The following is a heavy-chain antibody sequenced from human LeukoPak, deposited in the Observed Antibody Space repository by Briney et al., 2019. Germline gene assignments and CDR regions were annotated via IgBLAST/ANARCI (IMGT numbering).Heavy chain of an antibody. V-gene: IGHV4-34*01. CDR1: GDSLSGYY. CDR2: INRSGST. J-gene: IGHJ5*02. D-gene: IGHD6-13*01. Sequence: PSETLSLTCAVYGDSLSGYYWSWIRQPPGKGLEWIGEINRSGSTNYNPSLKSRVTVSVDTSKNQFTLKLTSMTAADTAVYYCARRVRIAAPSNPWGQGTLVIVSS. CDR3: ARRVRIAAPSNP.